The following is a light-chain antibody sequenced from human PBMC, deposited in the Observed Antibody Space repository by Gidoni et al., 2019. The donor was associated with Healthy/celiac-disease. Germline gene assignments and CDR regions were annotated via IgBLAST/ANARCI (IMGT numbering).Light chain of an antibody. CDR1: QDSSNY. CDR3: QQYDNLPT. J-gene: IGKJ1*01. V-gene: IGKV1-33*01. CDR2: DAS. Sequence: DIQMTQSPSSLSASVGDRVTITCQASQDSSNYLHWYQQKPGKAPKLLIYDASNVETGVPSRFSGSGSGTDFTFNIRSLQPEDIATYYCQQYDNLPTFGQGTKVEIK.